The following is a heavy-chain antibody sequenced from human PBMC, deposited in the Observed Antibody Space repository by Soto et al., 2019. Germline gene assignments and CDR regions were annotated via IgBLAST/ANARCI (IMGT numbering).Heavy chain of an antibody. CDR1: GFPFSSYA. V-gene: IGHV3-23*01. D-gene: IGHD6-19*01. CDR3: AKPGGGTGWYSV. CDR2: ISGSTLAT. J-gene: IGHJ4*02. Sequence: GGSLRLSCAASGFPFSSYAMSWVRQAPGKGLEWASSISGSTLATYYADSVKGRFTVSRDNSQNTLYLQMDSLRADDTAVYFCAKPGGGTGWYSVWGQGTLVTVSS.